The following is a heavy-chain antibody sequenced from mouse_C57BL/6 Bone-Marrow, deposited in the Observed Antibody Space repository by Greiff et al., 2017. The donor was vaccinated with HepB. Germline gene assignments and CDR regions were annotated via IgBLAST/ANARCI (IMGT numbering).Heavy chain of an antibody. CDR3: ARFHAMDC. CDR2: IRNKANGYTK. V-gene: IGHV7-3*01. J-gene: IGHJ4*01. CDR1: GFTFTDYY. Sequence: EVKLVESGGGLVQPGGSLSLSCAASGFTFTDYYMSWVRQPPGKALEWLGFIRNKANGYTKEYSSSVKGRFTISRDNSPSILYLQMNALRAEDSATYYCARFHAMDCWGQGPSVTVSS.